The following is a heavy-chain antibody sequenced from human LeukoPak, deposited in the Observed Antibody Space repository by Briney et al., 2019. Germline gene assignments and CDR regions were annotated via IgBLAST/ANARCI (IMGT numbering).Heavy chain of an antibody. CDR2: ISSSGSFI. D-gene: IGHD1-26*01. CDR3: ARVLSGSLTD. Sequence: WGSLRLSCAASGFTFSTYSMNWVRQAPGKGLEWVSSISSSGSFIYYADSVKGRFTISRDNAKNSLYLQMNSLRAEDTAVYYCARVLSGSLTDWGQGTLVTVSS. J-gene: IGHJ4*02. V-gene: IGHV3-21*01. CDR1: GFTFSTYS.